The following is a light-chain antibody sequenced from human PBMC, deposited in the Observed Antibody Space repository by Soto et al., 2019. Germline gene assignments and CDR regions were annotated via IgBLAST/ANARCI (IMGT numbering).Light chain of an antibody. CDR3: QQSYSTPPT. CDR1: QSISIY. CDR2: AAS. J-gene: IGKJ1*01. V-gene: IGKV1-39*01. Sequence: DIQMTQSPSSLSASVGDRVTITCRASQSISIYLNWYQQKPGKAPKXLIYAASSLQSGVPSRFSGSGSGTDFTLTISSLQPEDFATYYCQQSYSTPPTFGQGTKVDIK.